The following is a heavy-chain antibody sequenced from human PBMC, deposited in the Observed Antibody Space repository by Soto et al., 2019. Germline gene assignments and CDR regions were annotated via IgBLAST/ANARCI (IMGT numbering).Heavy chain of an antibody. J-gene: IGHJ4*02. D-gene: IGHD6-19*01. Sequence: PGGSLRLSCAASGFTFGTYAMAWIRQAPGKGLEWVSGISDNGGRTYYAASVKGRFTISRDNSKNALYLQMNSLRPEDTAIYYCAKDHHTTIPVAAEYWGQATLVTVSS. CDR3: AKDHHTTIPVAAEY. V-gene: IGHV3-23*01. CDR2: ISDNGGRT. CDR1: GFTFGTYA.